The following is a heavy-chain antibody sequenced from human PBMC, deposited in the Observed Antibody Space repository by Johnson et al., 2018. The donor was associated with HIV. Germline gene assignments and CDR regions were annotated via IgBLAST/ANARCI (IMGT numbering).Heavy chain of an antibody. CDR3: AKGRGYDYDALNF. CDR1: GFTFTSYT. Sequence: VQPVESGGGVVQPGRSLRLSCAASGFTFTSYTMHWVRQAPGKGLEWVSAISGTGGTTYYADSVRGRFSISRDKSKDTLYLQMSSLRAEDTAVYYCAKGRGYDYDALNFWGQGTMVTVSS. V-gene: IGHV3-23*04. D-gene: IGHD5-12*01. CDR2: ISGTGGTT. J-gene: IGHJ3*01.